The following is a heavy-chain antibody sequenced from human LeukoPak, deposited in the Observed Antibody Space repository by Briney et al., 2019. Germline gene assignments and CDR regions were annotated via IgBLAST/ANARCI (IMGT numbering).Heavy chain of an antibody. CDR2: INSEGSST. CDR1: GFTFSSYW. CDR3: ARHSAYNWNDRAPDY. D-gene: IGHD1-1*01. Sequence: GGSLRLSCAASGFTFSSYWMHWVRQAPGKGLGWVSRINSEGSSTSYADSVKGRFTISRDNAKNTLYLQMNSLRAEDTAVYYCARHSAYNWNDRAPDYWGQGTLVTVSS. J-gene: IGHJ4*02. V-gene: IGHV3-74*01.